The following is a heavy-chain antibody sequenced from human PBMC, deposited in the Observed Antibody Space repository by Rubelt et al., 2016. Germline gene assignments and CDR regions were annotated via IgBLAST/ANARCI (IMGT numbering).Heavy chain of an antibody. CDR3: ARDGRYSSGWVKDLDY. CDR1: GFTFSSYA. D-gene: IGHD6-19*01. CDR2: ISGSGGST. V-gene: IGHV3-23*01. Sequence: EVQLLESGGGLVQPGGSLRLSCAASGFTFSSYAMSWVRQAPGKGLEWVSDISGSGGSTYYADYVKGRFTISRENAKNSLYLQMNSLRAEDTAVYYCARDGRYSSGWVKDLDYWGQGTLVTVSS. J-gene: IGHJ4*02.